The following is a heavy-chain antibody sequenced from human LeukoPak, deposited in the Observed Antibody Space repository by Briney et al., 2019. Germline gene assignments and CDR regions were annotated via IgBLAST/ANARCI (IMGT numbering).Heavy chain of an antibody. J-gene: IGHJ4*02. CDR1: GGSFRSYY. D-gene: IGHD3/OR15-3a*01. CDR3: ARLWTNQMYHFDY. V-gene: IGHV4-59*08. CDR2: IYCTGST. Sequence: SETLSLTCTVSGGSFRSYYWSWIRQTPGKGLEWIGYIYCTGSTDYNHSLESRVTISLDTSKNRFSLKLSSVTAADTAVYYCARLWTNQMYHFDYWGQGTLVTVSS.